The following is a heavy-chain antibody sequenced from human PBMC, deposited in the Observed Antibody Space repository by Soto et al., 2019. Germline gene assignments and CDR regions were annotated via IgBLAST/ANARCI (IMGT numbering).Heavy chain of an antibody. CDR3: AGLQSMRLSGLDP. J-gene: IGHJ5*02. CDR2: IYYSGST. CDR1: GASLSFTAYS. Sequence: PSETLSLTCTVSGASLSFTAYSWGWLRQTPGKGLEWIGYIYYSGSTYYNPSLKSRVTISVDTSKNQFSLKLSSVTAADTAVYYCAGLQSMRLSGLDPWGQGTLVTVSS. D-gene: IGHD3-16*02. V-gene: IGHV4-30-4*08.